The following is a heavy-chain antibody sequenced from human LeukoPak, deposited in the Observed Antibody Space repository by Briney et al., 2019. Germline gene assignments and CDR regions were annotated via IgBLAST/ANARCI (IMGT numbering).Heavy chain of an antibody. CDR3: ARGPPNWGYDY. D-gene: IGHD7-27*01. Sequence: ASVKVSCKASGYTFTSYDFNWVRQATGQRPEWMGWMSPNSGDTGYAQKFQDRVTMTRNTSISTAYMELSSLRSDDTAVYYCARGPPNWGYDYWGPGTLVTVSP. J-gene: IGHJ4*02. CDR1: GYTFTSYD. CDR2: MSPNSGDT. V-gene: IGHV1-8*01.